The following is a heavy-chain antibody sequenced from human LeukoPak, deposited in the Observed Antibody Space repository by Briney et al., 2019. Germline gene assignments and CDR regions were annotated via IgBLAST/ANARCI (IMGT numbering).Heavy chain of an antibody. CDR3: AREQRIVGARYVGY. CDR2: ISAYNGNT. J-gene: IGHJ4*02. D-gene: IGHD1-26*01. CDR1: GYTFTVYY. Sequence: GASVKVSCNASGYTFTVYYMHWVRKATGQGLEWMVWISAYNGNTNYAHKLQGRVTMTTDTSTSTAYKELRRLRSDDTAVYYCAREQRIVGARYVGYWGQGTLVSVSS. V-gene: IGHV1-18*04.